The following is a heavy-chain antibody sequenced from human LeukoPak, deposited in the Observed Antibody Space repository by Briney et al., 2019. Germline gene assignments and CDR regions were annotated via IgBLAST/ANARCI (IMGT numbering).Heavy chain of an antibody. CDR1: GYTFTIYD. Sequence: ASVKVSCKASGYTFTIYDINWVRQATGQGLEWMGWMNPNSGNTGYAQKFQGRVTMTRNTSISTAYMELSSLRSEDTAVYYCARYCSSTSCYPFPWGQGTLVTVSS. V-gene: IGHV1-8*01. CDR2: MNPNSGNT. CDR3: ARYCSSTSCYPFP. J-gene: IGHJ5*02. D-gene: IGHD2-2*01.